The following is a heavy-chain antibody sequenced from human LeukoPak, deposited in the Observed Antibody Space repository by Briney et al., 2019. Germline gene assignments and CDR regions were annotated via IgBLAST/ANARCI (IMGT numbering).Heavy chain of an antibody. Sequence: SETLSLTCTVSGGSISSYYWSWIRQPPGKGLEWIGYIYYSGSTNYNPSLKSRVTISVDTSKNQFSLKLSSVTAADTAVYYCARGYYYDSSGYYPTFFDYWGQGTLATVSS. CDR3: ARGYYYDSSGYYPTFFDY. CDR1: GGSISSYY. V-gene: IGHV4-59*01. J-gene: IGHJ4*02. D-gene: IGHD3-22*01. CDR2: IYYSGST.